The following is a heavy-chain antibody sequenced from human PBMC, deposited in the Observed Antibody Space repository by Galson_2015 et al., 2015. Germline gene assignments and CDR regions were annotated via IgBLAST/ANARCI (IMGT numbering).Heavy chain of an antibody. J-gene: IGHJ4*02. CDR1: GYTFTYYA. Sequence: SVKVSCKASGYTFTYYAINWVRQAPGQGLEWMGWINANTGNPTHAQGFTGRFVFSLDTSVSTAYLQISTLKAEDSAVYYCARSSTTRGTGWLDFDYWGQGTLVTVSS. CDR3: ARSSTTRGTGWLDFDY. D-gene: IGHD6-19*01. CDR2: INANTGNP. V-gene: IGHV7-4-1*02.